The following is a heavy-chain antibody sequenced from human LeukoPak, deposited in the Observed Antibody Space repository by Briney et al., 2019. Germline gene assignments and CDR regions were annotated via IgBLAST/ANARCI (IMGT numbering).Heavy chain of an antibody. CDR2: ISHSGIT. CDR1: SGSLSGYS. J-gene: IGHJ4*02. D-gene: IGHD4-17*01. CDR3: TRQSGTVTPIDY. V-gene: IGHV4-34*01. Sequence: SETLSLTCAVSSGSLSGYSWGWIRQPPGKGLEWVGEISHSGITNYNASLKSRVTISLNKSEIQFSLMLSSVTAADTAVYFCTRQSGTVTPIDYWGQGTLVTVSS.